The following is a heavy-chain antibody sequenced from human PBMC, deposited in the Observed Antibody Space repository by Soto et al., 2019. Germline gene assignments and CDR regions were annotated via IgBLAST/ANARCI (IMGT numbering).Heavy chain of an antibody. Sequence: PGGSLRLSCAASGFTFSSYSMNWVRQAPGKGLEWVSSISSSSSYIYYADSVKGRFTISRDNAKNSLYLQMNSLRAEDTAVYYCARGSEDILTGYRSPYYFDYWGQGTLVTVSS. CDR3: ARGSEDILTGYRSPYYFDY. CDR2: ISSSSSYI. CDR1: GFTFSSYS. V-gene: IGHV3-21*01. J-gene: IGHJ4*02. D-gene: IGHD3-9*01.